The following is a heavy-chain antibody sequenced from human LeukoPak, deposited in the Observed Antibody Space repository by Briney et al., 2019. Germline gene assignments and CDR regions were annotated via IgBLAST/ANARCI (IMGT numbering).Heavy chain of an antibody. V-gene: IGHV3-30*02. D-gene: IGHD5-18*01. CDR3: ARPKIQLWFGPGGY. J-gene: IGHJ4*02. CDR1: GFTFSSYG. CDR2: IRYDGSNK. Sequence: PGGSLRLSCAASGFTFSSYGMHWVRQAPGKGLEWVAFIRYDGSNKYYADSVKGRFTISRDNSKNTLYLQMNSLRAEDTAVYYCARPKIQLWFGPGGYWGQGTLVTVSS.